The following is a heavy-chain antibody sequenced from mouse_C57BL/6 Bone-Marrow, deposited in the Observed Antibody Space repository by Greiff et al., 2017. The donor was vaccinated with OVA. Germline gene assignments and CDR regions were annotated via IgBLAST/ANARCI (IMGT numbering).Heavy chain of an antibody. J-gene: IGHJ2*01. CDR3: RAPLITTVVAYYFDY. CDR1: GYTFTDYE. D-gene: IGHD1-1*01. Sequence: QVQLQQSGAELVRPGASVTLSCKASGYTFTDYEMHWVKQTPVHGLEWIGAIDPETGGTAYNQKFKGKAILTADKSSSTAYMELRSLTSEDSAVYYCRAPLITTVVAYYFDYWGQGTTLTVSS. CDR2: IDPETGGT. V-gene: IGHV1-15*01.